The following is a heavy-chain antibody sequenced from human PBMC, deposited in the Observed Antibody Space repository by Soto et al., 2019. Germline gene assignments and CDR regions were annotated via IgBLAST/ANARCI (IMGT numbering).Heavy chain of an antibody. CDR2: ISVYNGDT. D-gene: IGHD2-21*01. V-gene: IGHV1-18*01. CDR1: GYSFTTYG. Sequence: QVQLVQCGAEVMKPGASVRVSCKASGYSFTTYGISWVRQAPGQGLEYMGWISVYNGDTNYAQKLQGRVTMTTDTSTSTAYVELRSLRSDDTAIYYSARDRRDSVADRRSFDVWGQGTMVTVSS. CDR3: ARDRRDSVADRRSFDV. J-gene: IGHJ3*01.